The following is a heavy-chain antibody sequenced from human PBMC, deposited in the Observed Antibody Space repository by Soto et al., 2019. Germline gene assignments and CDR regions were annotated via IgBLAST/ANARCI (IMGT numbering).Heavy chain of an antibody. V-gene: IGHV5-51*01. Sequence: PGESLQISWKGSGYSFTGYWIGWVRQMPGKGLEWMGIIYPGDSDTRYSPSFQGQVTISADKSISTAYLQWSSLKASDTAMYYCARRKGPVGYGMDVWGQGTTVTVSS. D-gene: IGHD2-2*01. J-gene: IGHJ6*02. CDR2: IYPGDSDT. CDR3: ARRKGPVGYGMDV. CDR1: GYSFTGYW.